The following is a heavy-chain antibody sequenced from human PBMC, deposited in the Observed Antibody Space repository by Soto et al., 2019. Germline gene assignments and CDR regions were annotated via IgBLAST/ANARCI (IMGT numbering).Heavy chain of an antibody. CDR2: ISWNSGSI. CDR1: GLTFSSYA. Sequence: PGGSLRLSCAASGLTFSSYAMSWVRQAPGKGLEWVSGISWNSGSIGYADSVKGRFTISRDNAKNSLYLQMNSLRAEDTALYYCAKDGDSSSWYGSYHYGMDVWGQGTTVTVSS. V-gene: IGHV3-9*01. CDR3: AKDGDSSSWYGSYHYGMDV. J-gene: IGHJ6*02. D-gene: IGHD6-13*01.